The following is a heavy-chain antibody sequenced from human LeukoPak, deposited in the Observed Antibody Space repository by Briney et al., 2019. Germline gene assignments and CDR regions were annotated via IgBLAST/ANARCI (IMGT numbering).Heavy chain of an antibody. CDR3: AGGDDYGVGREAFDY. CDR1: GYTFTSYG. Sequence: ASVKVSCKASGYTFTSYGISWVRQAPGQGLEWMGWISAYNGNTNYAQKLQGRVTMTTDTSTSTAYMELRSLRSDDTAVYYCAGGDDYGVGREAFDYWGQGTLVTVSS. CDR2: ISAYNGNT. V-gene: IGHV1-18*01. D-gene: IGHD4-17*01. J-gene: IGHJ4*02.